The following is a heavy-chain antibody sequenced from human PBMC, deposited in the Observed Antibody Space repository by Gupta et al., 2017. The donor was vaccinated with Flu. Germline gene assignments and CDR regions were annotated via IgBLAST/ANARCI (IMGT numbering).Heavy chain of an antibody. V-gene: IGHV3-23*01. CDR2: ISGSGGST. J-gene: IGHJ6*02. CDR1: GFTFSSYA. Sequence: EVQLLESGGGLVQPGGSLRLSCAASGFTFSSYAMSWVRQAPGKGLEWVSAISGSGGSTYYPDSVKGRFTISRDNAKNTLYLQMNSLRAEDTAVYYCAKGTMVVVVTATYYYYGMDVWGQGTTGTVSS. D-gene: IGHD2-15*01. CDR3: AKGTMVVVVTATYYYYGMDV.